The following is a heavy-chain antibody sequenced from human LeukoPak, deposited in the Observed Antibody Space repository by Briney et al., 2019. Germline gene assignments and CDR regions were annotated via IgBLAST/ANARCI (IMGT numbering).Heavy chain of an antibody. CDR3: ARDQVRDGYSLGY. V-gene: IGHV1-18*01. Sequence: ASVKVSCKASGYTFTSYGISWVRQAPGQGLEWMGWISAYNGNTNYAQKLQGRVTITADKSTSTAYMELSSLRSEDTAVYYCARDQVRDGYSLGYWGQGTLVTVSS. CDR1: GYTFTSYG. D-gene: IGHD5-24*01. J-gene: IGHJ4*02. CDR2: ISAYNGNT.